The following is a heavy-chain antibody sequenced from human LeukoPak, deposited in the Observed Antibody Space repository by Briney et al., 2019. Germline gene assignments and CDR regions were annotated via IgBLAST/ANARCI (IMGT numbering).Heavy chain of an antibody. CDR1: GFTFSSYS. CDR2: IGSINSTI. J-gene: IGHJ6*03. V-gene: IGHV3-48*01. CDR3: ARVGVEAAHRRYYYYYYMDV. D-gene: IGHD6-6*01. Sequence: GGSLRLSCAASGFTFSSYSMNWVREAPGPGLEGGSYIGSINSTIYYADSVKGRFTISRDNAKNSLYLQMNSLRAEDTAVYYCARVGVEAAHRRYYYYYYMDVWGKGTTVTVSS.